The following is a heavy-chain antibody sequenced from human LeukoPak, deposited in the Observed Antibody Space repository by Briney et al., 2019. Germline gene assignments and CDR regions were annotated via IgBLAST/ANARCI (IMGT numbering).Heavy chain of an antibody. V-gene: IGHV1-69*04. Sequence: SVTVSCKASGGTFSSYAISWVRQAPGQGLEWMGRIIPILGIANYAQKFQGRVTITADKSTSTAYMELSSLRSEDTAVYYCARDTNNLIRGVFADWGQGTLVTVSS. CDR3: ARDTNNLIRGVFAD. D-gene: IGHD3-10*01. CDR2: IIPILGIA. CDR1: GGTFSSYA. J-gene: IGHJ4*02.